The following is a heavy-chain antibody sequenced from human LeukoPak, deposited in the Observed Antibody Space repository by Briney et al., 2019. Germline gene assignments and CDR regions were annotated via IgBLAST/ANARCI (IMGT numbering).Heavy chain of an antibody. D-gene: IGHD3-3*01. J-gene: IGHJ4*02. CDR2: ICGSGGST. CDR3: AKEKTYDFWSGFYPFDY. Sequence: GGSLRLSCAASGFTFSSYAMSWVRQAPGKGLEWVSAICGSGGSTYYADSVKGRCTISRDNSKKTLYLQMNSLRAEDTAVYYCAKEKTYDFWSGFYPFDYWGQGTLVTVSS. CDR1: GFTFSSYA. V-gene: IGHV3-23*01.